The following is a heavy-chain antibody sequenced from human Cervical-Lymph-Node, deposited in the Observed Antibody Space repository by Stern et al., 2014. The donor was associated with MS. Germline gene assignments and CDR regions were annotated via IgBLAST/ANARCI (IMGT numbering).Heavy chain of an antibody. CDR1: GYRFTNNW. CDR2: IYPGDSET. D-gene: IGHD5-24*01. V-gene: IGHV5-51*03. J-gene: IGHJ4*02. Sequence: VQLVQSGAEVKKPGESLRISCEVSGYRFTNNWIGWVRQMPGKGLEWIGIIYPGDSETRYSPSFQGKFTILVDKSNPTAYRQWSSLKASDTAIYYCARRGDGYMGIDYWGQGTLVTVSS. CDR3: ARRGDGYMGIDY.